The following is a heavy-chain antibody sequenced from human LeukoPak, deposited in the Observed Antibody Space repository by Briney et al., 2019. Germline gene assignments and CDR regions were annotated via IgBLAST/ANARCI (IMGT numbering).Heavy chain of an antibody. CDR3: ARVDRSPSDSLYYFDY. D-gene: IGHD1-26*01. CDR1: GYTFTGYY. Sequence: ASVKVSCKVSGYTFTGYYMHWVRQAPGQGLEWMGIINPSGGSTSYAQKFQGRVTMTRDTSTSTVYMELSSLRSEDTAVYYCARVDRSPSDSLYYFDYWGQGTLVTVSS. V-gene: IGHV1-46*01. J-gene: IGHJ4*02. CDR2: INPSGGST.